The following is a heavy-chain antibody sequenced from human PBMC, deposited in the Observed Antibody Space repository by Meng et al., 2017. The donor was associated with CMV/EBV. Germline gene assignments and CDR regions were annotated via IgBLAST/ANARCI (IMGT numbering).Heavy chain of an antibody. CDR3: ARLGGVTIFGVVIPNWFDP. J-gene: IGHJ5*02. CDR1: GGSISSYY. D-gene: IGHD3-3*01. V-gene: IGHV4-59*01. CDR2: IYYSGST. Sequence: SETLSLTCTVSGGSISSYYWSWIWQPPGKGLEWIGYIYYSGSTNYTPSLKSRVTISVDTSKNQFSLKLSSVTAADTAVYYCARLGGVTIFGVVIPNWFDPWGQEPWSPSPQ.